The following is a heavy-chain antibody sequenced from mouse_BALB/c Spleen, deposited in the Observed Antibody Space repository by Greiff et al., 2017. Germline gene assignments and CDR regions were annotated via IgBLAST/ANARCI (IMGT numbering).Heavy chain of an antibody. CDR1: GYTFTSYT. CDR3: ARRGNYGGYFDY. V-gene: IGHV1-4*01. CDR2: INPSSGYT. Sequence: QVQLQQSGAELARPGASVKMSCKASGYTFTSYTMHWVKQRPGQGLEWIGYINPSSGYTNYNQKFKGKATLTADKSSSTAYMQLSSLTSDDSAVYFCARRGNYGGYFDYWGQGTTLTVSS. J-gene: IGHJ2*01. D-gene: IGHD2-1*01.